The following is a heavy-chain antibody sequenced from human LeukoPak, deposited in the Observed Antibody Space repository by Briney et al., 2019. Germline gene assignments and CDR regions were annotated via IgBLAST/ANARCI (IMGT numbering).Heavy chain of an antibody. CDR2: IYTSGIT. Sequence: PSETLSLTCTVSDGSISSYYWNWIRQPAGKGLEWIGRIYTSGITNFNPSLKSRLTMSVDTSKNQFSLKLSSVTAADTAMYYCARSLRVRGVPDYMDVWGKGTTVIISS. CDR1: DGSISSYY. D-gene: IGHD3-10*02. CDR3: ARSLRVRGVPDYMDV. V-gene: IGHV4-4*07. J-gene: IGHJ6*03.